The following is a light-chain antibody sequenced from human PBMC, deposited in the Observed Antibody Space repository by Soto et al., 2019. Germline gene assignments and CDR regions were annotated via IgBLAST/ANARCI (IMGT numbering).Light chain of an antibody. CDR1: QSVSSN. Sequence: EIVMTQSPATLSVSPGERATLSCRASQSVSSNLAWYQQKPGQAPRLLIYRASTRATGIPARFSGSGSGTDFTLTISSLQSEDFATYYCQHLDTFPFTFGRGTKVDI. CDR3: QHLDTFPFT. J-gene: IGKJ3*01. CDR2: RAS. V-gene: IGKV3-15*01.